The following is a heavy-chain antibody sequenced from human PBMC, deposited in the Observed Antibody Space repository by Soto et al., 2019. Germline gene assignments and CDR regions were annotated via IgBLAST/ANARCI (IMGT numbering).Heavy chain of an antibody. V-gene: IGHV3-11*03. Sequence: GGSLRLSCAASGFTFSEYYMSWIRQAPGMGLEWVSYISSSSSYTNADAVKGRFTVSRDNAKNSLYLQMNSLRVEDTAVYYCARRWFGAAMAKYYYYMDVWGKGTTVTVSS. D-gene: IGHD3-10*01. CDR2: ISSSSSYT. CDR1: GFTFSEYY. CDR3: ARRWFGAAMAKYYYYMDV. J-gene: IGHJ6*03.